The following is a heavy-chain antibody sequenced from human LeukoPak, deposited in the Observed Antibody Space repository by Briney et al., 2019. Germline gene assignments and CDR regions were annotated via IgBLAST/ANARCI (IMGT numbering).Heavy chain of an antibody. CDR2: INPSGGST. J-gene: IGHJ4*02. D-gene: IGHD3-22*01. CDR1: GYTFTRHN. CDR3: ARGSSGYYSRLDY. V-gene: IGHV1-46*01. Sequence: GASVKVSCKASGYTFTRHNVHWVRQAPGQGLEWMGVINPSGGSTSYAQKFQGRVTMTRDTSTSTVYMELSSLRSEDTAVYYCARGSSGYYSRLDYWGQGTLVTVSS.